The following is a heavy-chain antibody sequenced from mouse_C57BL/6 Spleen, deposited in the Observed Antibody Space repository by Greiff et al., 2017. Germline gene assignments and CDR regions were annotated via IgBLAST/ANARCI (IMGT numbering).Heavy chain of an antibody. J-gene: IGHJ4*01. V-gene: IGHV5-17*01. Sequence: EVMLVESGGGLVKPGGSLKLSCAASGFTFSDYGMHWVRQAPEKGLEWVASISGGSSTTYYADTVKGRFTISRDNAKNTLFLQMTSLRSEDTAMYYCARGGYYYYAMDYWGQGTSVTVSS. D-gene: IGHD2-14*01. CDR3: ARGGYYYYAMDY. CDR2: ISGGSSTT. CDR1: GFTFSDYG.